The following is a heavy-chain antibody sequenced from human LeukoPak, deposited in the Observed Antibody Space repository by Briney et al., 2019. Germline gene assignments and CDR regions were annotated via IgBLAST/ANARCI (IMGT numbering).Heavy chain of an antibody. CDR2: IKKDGSQK. CDR3: TRVFGGYDVSDY. J-gene: IGHJ4*02. CDR1: GFTYSAYW. V-gene: IGHV3-7*03. Sequence: GGSLRLSCSASGFTYSAYWMHWVRQAPGKGLEWVANIKKDGSQKYYVDSVEGRFTISRDNAKNSLYLQMDSLRVDDTAVYYCTRVFGGYDVSDYWGQGALVTVSS. D-gene: IGHD3-3*01.